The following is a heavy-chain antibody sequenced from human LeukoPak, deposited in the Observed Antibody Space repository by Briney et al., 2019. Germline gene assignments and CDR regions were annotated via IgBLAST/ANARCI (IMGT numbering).Heavy chain of an antibody. CDR1: GFTFSSYS. D-gene: IGHD3-22*01. CDR3: XXXXXXXXXSGYYKGEFFDY. J-gene: IGHJ4*02. Sequence: GGSLRLSCAASGFTFSSYSMNWVRQAPGKGLEWVSSISSSSSYIYSADSVKGRFTISRDNAKNSLYLLMNSLRDEDTAVYYXXXXXXXXXXSGYYKGEFFDYWGQGTLVTVSS. CDR2: ISSSSSYI. V-gene: IGHV3-21*01.